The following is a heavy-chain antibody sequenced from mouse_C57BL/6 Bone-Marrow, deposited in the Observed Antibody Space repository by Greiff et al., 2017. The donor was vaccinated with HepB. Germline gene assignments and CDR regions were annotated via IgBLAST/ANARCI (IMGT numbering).Heavy chain of an antibody. J-gene: IGHJ4*01. V-gene: IGHV1-39*01. Sequence: EVKLLESGPELVKPGASVKISCKASGYSFTDYNMNWVKQSNGKSLEWIGVINPNYGTTSYNQKFKGKATLTVDQSSSTAYMQLNSLTSEDSAVYYCARGYYYGSSYYAMDYWGQGTSVTVSS. CDR3: ARGYYYGSSYYAMDY. CDR1: GYSFTDYN. CDR2: INPNYGTT. D-gene: IGHD1-1*01.